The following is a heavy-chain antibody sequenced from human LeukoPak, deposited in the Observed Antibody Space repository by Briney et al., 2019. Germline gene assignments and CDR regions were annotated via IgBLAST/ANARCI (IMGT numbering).Heavy chain of an antibody. CDR1: GLTFSSYA. CDR3: ARDPTGSYNFDY. Sequence: GGSLRLSCAASGLTFSSYAMHWVRQAPGKGLEWVAVISYDGSNKYYADSVKGRFTISRDNSKNTLSLQMNSLRAEDTAVYYCARDPTGSYNFDYWGQGTLVTVSS. J-gene: IGHJ4*02. D-gene: IGHD3-10*01. V-gene: IGHV3-30-3*01. CDR2: ISYDGSNK.